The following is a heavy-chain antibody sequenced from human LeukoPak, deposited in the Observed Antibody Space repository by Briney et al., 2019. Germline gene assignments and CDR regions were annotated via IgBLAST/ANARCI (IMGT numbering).Heavy chain of an antibody. CDR1: GGTFSSYA. V-gene: IGHV1-69*05. D-gene: IGHD2-2*01. CDR2: IIPIFGTA. J-gene: IGHJ6*03. Sequence: GASVKVSCKASGGTFSSYAISWVRQAPGQGLEWMGGIIPIFGTANYAQKFLGRVTITTDESTSTAYMELSSLRSEDTAVYYCARGEYQLHLYYYYYYMDVWGKGTTVTVSS. CDR3: ARGEYQLHLYYYYYYMDV.